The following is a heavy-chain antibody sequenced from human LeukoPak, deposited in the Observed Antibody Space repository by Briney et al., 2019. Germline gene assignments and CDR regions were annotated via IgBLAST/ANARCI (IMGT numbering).Heavy chain of an antibody. CDR2: LSGSGVPT. V-gene: IGHV3-23*01. CDR1: GFAFSSYG. J-gene: IGHJ4*02. D-gene: IGHD3-22*01. Sequence: GGSLRLSCAASGFAFSSYGMSWVRQAPGKGLEWVSTLSGSGVPTYYADSVKGRFTISRDNSKNTLYLQMNSLRAEDTAVYYCAKGPITMIVVGGDYWGQGTLVTVSS. CDR3: AKGPITMIVVGGDY.